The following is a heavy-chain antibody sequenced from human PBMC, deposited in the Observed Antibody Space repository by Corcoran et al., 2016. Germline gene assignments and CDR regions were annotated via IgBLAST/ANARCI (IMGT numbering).Heavy chain of an antibody. Sequence: QVQLVESGGGLVKPGGSLRLSCIASGFTFGDYYMSWIRQAPGKGLEWVSYIGSSDGTVYYADSVKGRFTISRDNSKNSLSLQMNSLRDEDTAVYYCARARSCSGSNCYSGAEYFQYWGQGTLVSVSS. D-gene: IGHD2-15*01. CDR1: GFTFGDYY. J-gene: IGHJ1*01. CDR3: ARARSCSGSNCYSGAEYFQY. V-gene: IGHV3-11*01. CDR2: IGSSDGTV.